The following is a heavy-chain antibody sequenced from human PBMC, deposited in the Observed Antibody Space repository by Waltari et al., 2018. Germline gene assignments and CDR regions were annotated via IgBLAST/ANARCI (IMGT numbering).Heavy chain of an antibody. V-gene: IGHV4-39*01. CDR3: GRIAFGDDGGYFQH. D-gene: IGHD4-17*01. CDR1: DGSLRPNCP. Sequence: QLQLQESGPGLVKPSATLSLTCPVSDGSLRPNCPGGWSRQPPGKGLEWMGNIQYRGSTFYNPSLKSRVTISLDTSKNQFSLRLSSVGAADTAVYFCGRIAFGDDGGYFQHWGQGTLVTVSS. J-gene: IGHJ1*01. CDR2: IQYRGST.